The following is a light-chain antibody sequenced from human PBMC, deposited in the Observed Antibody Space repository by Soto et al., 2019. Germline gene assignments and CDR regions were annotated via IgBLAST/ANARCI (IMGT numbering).Light chain of an antibody. CDR2: EDN. CDR3: QSYDSSTVV. V-gene: IGLV6-57*04. Sequence: NFMLTQPHSVSESPGKTVTISCTRSSASIASNYVQWYQQRPGSAPTTVIYEDNQRPSGVPDRFSGSTDGSSNSASLTISGLQTEDEADYYCQSYDSSTVVFGGGTKLTVL. CDR1: SASIASNY. J-gene: IGLJ2*01.